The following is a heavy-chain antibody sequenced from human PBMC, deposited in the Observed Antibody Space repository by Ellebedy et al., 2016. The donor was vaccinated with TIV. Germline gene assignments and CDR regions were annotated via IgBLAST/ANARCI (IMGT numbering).Heavy chain of an antibody. J-gene: IGHJ5*02. CDR3: ARVYGAFNWFDP. CDR2: INAGNGNT. V-gene: IGHV1-3*01. CDR1: GYTFTKYV. D-gene: IGHD3-10*01. Sequence: AASVKVSCKASGYTFTKYVIHWVRQAPGQRLEWMGWINAGNGNTKYSQKFQVRVTITRDTSASTAYMELSSLRSEDTAVYYCARVYGAFNWFDPWGQGTLVTVSS.